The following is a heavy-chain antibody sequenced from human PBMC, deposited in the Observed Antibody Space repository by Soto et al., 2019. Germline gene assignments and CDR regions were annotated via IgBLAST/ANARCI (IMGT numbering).Heavy chain of an antibody. D-gene: IGHD2-8*02. J-gene: IGHJ4*02. V-gene: IGHV4-4*02. Sequence: QMQLQESGPGLVKPSGTLSLTCAVSGGSLSDSNWWSWVRQPPGKGLEWIGEISHTGSTNYNPSLQSRVTLSVDKSKNHFSLNLKSVTAADTAFYYCASFTGTYYFDFWGPGTLVTVAS. CDR2: ISHTGST. CDR1: GGSLSDSNW. CDR3: ASFTGTYYFDF.